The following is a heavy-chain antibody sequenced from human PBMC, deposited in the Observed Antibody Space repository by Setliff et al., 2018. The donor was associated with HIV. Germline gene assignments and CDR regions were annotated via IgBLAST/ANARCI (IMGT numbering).Heavy chain of an antibody. CDR3: ARDKNYGSGSYYTNNAFDI. CDR2: INAGNGNT. D-gene: IGHD3-10*01. Sequence: GASVKVSCKASGYTFTFYAIHWVRQAPGQRLEWMGWINAGNGNTRYSQKFQGRVTVARDTSASTAYVELSGLRSEDTAVYYCARDKNYGSGSYYTNNAFDIWGQGTMVTVSS. V-gene: IGHV1-3*01. CDR1: GYTFTFYA. J-gene: IGHJ3*02.